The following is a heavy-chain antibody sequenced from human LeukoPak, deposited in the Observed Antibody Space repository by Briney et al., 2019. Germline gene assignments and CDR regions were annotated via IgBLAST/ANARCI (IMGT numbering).Heavy chain of an antibody. CDR2: IYSSGST. Sequence: PSETLSLTCTVSGGSINNYHWSWIRQPAGKGLEWIGLIYSSGSTSYNPSLKSRVTMSVDTSKKQFSLRLSSVTAADTAVYYCARTPIYYFDNSGYYNWGQGTLVTVSS. V-gene: IGHV4-4*07. D-gene: IGHD3-22*01. CDR1: GGSINNYH. J-gene: IGHJ4*02. CDR3: ARTPIYYFDNSGYYN.